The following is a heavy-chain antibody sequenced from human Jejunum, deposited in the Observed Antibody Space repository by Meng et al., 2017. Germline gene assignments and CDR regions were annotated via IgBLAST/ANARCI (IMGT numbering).Heavy chain of an antibody. D-gene: IGHD6-13*01. CDR1: GGSITSRNYY. CDR3: ARRDTSSWPAQFDY. J-gene: IGHJ4*02. V-gene: IGHV4-39*07. Sequence: SETLSLTCTVSGGSITSRNYYWGWIRQAPGKGLEWIGSIPYSGSTNYNPSFRGRATISLDTPNNQFSLRLTSLSAADTAVYYCARRDTSSWPAQFDYWGQGTLVTVSS. CDR2: IPYSGST.